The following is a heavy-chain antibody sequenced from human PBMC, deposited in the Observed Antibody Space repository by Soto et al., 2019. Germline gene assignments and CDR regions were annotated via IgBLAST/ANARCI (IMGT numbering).Heavy chain of an antibody. V-gene: IGHV4-4*07. CDR2: IYMSGST. CDR3: ASLQNNWFDP. CDR1: GGSISSNY. J-gene: IGHJ5*02. Sequence: SETVSLTCTVFGGSISSNYWTWIRQPAGKGLEWIGRIYMSGSTNYNPSLKSRVTMSMDTSNNQFSLKLRFVTAADTAVYYCASLQNNWFDPWGQGTLVTVSS.